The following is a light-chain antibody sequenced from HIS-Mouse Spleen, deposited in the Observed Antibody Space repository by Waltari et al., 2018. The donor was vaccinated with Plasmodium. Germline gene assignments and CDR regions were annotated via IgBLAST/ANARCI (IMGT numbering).Light chain of an antibody. V-gene: IGKV3-20*01. CDR2: GAS. CDR1: QSVSSSY. CDR3: QQYGSSPYT. J-gene: IGKJ2*01. Sequence: EIVLTQSPGPLSLSPGEGATLSCRASQSVSSSYLAWYQQKPGQAPRLLIYGASSRATGIPDRFSGSGSGTDFTLTISRLEPEDFAVYYCQQYGSSPYTFGQGTKLEIK.